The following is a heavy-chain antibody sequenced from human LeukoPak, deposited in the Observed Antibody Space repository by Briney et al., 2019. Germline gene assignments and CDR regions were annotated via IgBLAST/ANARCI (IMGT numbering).Heavy chain of an antibody. Sequence: ASVKVSCKASGYTFTNYYIHWVRQAPGQGLEWMGIINPSGGIPSYAPNFQGRVTMSRDTSTNTVYMELSSLTSEDTAVYYCARRGSCFGSSCSLDYWGQGTLVTVPS. CDR2: INPSGGIP. CDR3: ARRGSCFGSSCSLDY. D-gene: IGHD6-13*01. CDR1: GYTFTNYY. J-gene: IGHJ4*02. V-gene: IGHV1-46*01.